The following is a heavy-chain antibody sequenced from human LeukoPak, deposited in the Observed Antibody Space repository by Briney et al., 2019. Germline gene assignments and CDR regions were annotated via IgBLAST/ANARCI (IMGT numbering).Heavy chain of an antibody. CDR3: ARHPTTPMVRGVAYYFDY. D-gene: IGHD3-10*01. J-gene: IGHJ4*02. CDR1: DGSIRSDNYY. Sequence: ASETLSLTCTVSDGSIRSDNYYWGWIRQSPGRGLEWIGSMSYSGKTYYNPSLKTRVTISVDTSKNQFSLKLSSVTAADTAVYYCARHPTTPMVRGVAYYFDYWGQGTLVTVSS. V-gene: IGHV4-39*01. CDR2: MSYSGKT.